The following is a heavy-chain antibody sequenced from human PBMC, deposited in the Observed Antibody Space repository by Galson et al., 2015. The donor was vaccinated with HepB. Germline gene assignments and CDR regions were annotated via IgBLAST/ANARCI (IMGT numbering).Heavy chain of an antibody. CDR2: ISSSGSYT. CDR1: GFTFSDNY. V-gene: IGHV3-11*03. CDR3: ARRAPDYYGMDV. Sequence: SLRLSCAASGFTFSDNYMSWIRQAPGKGLEWVSYISSSGSYTMDADSAKGRFTISRDNAKNSLYLQMNSLRAEDTAVYYCARRAPDYYGMDVWGQGTTVTVSS. J-gene: IGHJ6*02.